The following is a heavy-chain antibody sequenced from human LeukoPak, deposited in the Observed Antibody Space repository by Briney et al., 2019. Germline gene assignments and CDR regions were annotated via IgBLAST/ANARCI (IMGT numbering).Heavy chain of an antibody. CDR3: ARGPLWFGELEYY. CDR2: INPNSGGT. J-gene: IGHJ4*02. D-gene: IGHD3-10*01. V-gene: IGHV1-2*02. Sequence: EASVKVSCKASGYTFTGYYMHWVRQAPGQGLEWMGWINPNSGGTNYAQKFQGRVTMTRDTSISTAYMELSRLRSDDTAVYYCARGPLWFGELEYYWGQGTLVTVSS. CDR1: GYTFTGYY.